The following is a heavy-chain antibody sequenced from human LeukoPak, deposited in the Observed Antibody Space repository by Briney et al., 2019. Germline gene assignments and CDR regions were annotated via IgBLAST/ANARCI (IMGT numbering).Heavy chain of an antibody. CDR3: ARRWNYGRNYYIDV. CDR2: INDSGRT. Sequence: SETLSLTCAVYGGSFSNYYWSWIRQTPGKGVEWIGEINDSGRTNYNPSLMSRVTVSVDTSENQFSLRLTSVTATDTAVYYCARRWNYGRNYYIDVWGKGATVSVSS. J-gene: IGHJ6*03. CDR1: GGSFSNYY. V-gene: IGHV4-34*01. D-gene: IGHD1-7*01.